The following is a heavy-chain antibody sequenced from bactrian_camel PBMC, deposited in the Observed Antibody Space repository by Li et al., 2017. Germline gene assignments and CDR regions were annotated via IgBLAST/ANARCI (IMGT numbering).Heavy chain of an antibody. Sequence: QLVESGGDLAQPGGSLRLSCAASGYIYDYYYMAWFRQAPEKEREGVAAIYTNGGGTHYADSAKGRFTVSEDNAKNTLFLQMNSLKPDDTAIYYCAARPRHVCYSDSWSIYGRSGYWGQGTQVTVS. CDR3: AARPRHVCYSDSWSIYGRSGY. D-gene: IGHD6*01. CDR1: GYIYDYYY. V-gene: IGHV3S28*01. J-gene: IGHJ6*01. CDR2: IYTNGGGT.